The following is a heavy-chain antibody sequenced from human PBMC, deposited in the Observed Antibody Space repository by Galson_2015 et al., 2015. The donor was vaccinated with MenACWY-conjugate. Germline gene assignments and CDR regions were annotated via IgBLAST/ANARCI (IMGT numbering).Heavy chain of an antibody. V-gene: IGHV4-39*01. CDR3: ARRAAVGVVRYYFDY. CDR1: GGSIHNDGYF. J-gene: IGHJ4*02. Sequence: SETLSLTCAVSGGSIHNDGYFWGWIRQPPGEGLEWIGSIYFSGTTYYNPSLEGRVTISADTSNNQFSLTLTYVTAADTAVYYCARRAAVGVVRYYFDYWGQGTLVTVSS. D-gene: IGHD6-13*01. CDR2: IYFSGTT.